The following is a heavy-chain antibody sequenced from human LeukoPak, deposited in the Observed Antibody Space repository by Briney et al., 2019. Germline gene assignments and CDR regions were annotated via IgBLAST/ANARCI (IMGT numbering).Heavy chain of an antibody. J-gene: IGHJ6*03. D-gene: IGHD2-2*01. Sequence: SVKVSCKASGYTFTDYGISWVRQAPGQGLEWMGGIIPIFGTANYAQKFQGRVTITTDESTSTAYMELSSLRSEDTAVYYCAGGYCSSTSCYYYYMDVWGKGTTVTVSS. CDR2: IIPIFGTA. V-gene: IGHV1-69*05. CDR3: AGGYCSSTSCYYYYMDV. CDR1: GYTFTDYG.